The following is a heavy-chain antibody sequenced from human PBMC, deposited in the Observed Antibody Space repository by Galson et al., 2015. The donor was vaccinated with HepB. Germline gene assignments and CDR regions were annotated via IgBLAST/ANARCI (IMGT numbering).Heavy chain of an antibody. CDR2: IYPGDSDT. CDR3: ARRIAPNWNDDLGWFDP. CDR1: GYSFTSYW. V-gene: IGHV5-51*01. J-gene: IGHJ5*02. Sequence: QSGAEVKKPGESLKISCKGSGYSFTSYWIGWVRQMPGKGLEWMGIIYPGDSDTRYSPSFQGQVTISADKSISTAYLQWSSLKASDTAMYYCARRIAPNWNDDLGWFDPWGQGTLVTVSS. D-gene: IGHD1-1*01.